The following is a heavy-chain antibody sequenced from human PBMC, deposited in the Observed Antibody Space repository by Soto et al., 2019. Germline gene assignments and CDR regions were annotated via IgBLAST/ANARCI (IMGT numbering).Heavy chain of an antibody. J-gene: IGHJ4*02. CDR3: ARMNYYDTSGYPFDY. V-gene: IGHV4-59*01. CDR2: IYFRGTT. Sequence: SSETLSLTCTVSGGSLSSYYWSWIRQPPGKGLEWIGYIYFRGTTNYNPSLKSRVTMSADTSKNQFSLKLNSVTAADTAVYYCARMNYYDTSGYPFDYWGQGMMVTVSS. D-gene: IGHD3-22*01. CDR1: GGSLSSYY.